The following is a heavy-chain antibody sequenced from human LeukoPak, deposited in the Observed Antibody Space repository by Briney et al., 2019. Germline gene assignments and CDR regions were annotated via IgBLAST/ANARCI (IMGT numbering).Heavy chain of an antibody. CDR1: GYSISSGYY. CDR2: IYHSGST. CDR3: ARVRSWYPDY. V-gene: IGHV4-38-2*01. D-gene: IGHD6-13*01. Sequence: PSETLSLTCAVSGYSISSGYYWGWIRQPPGKGLEWIGSIYHSGSTYYNPSLKSRATISVDTSKNQFSLKLSSVTAADTAVYYCARVRSWYPDYWGQGTLVTVSS. J-gene: IGHJ4*02.